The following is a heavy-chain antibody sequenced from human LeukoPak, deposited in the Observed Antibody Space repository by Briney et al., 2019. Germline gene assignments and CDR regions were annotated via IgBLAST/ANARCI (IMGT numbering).Heavy chain of an antibody. CDR3: AKDRNSGSYYVRLFDY. V-gene: IGHV3-23*01. CDR1: GFTVSDTF. CDR2: ISGSGGST. J-gene: IGHJ4*02. Sequence: GGSLRLYCAVSGFTVSDTFMSWVRQTPAKGLEWVSAISGSGGSTYYADSVKGRFTISRDNSKNTLYLQMNSLRAEDTAVYYCAKDRNSGSYYVRLFDYWGQGTLVTVSS. D-gene: IGHD1-26*01.